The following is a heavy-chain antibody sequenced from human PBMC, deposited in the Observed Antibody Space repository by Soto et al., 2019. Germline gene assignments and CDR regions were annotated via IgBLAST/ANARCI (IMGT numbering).Heavy chain of an antibody. J-gene: IGHJ6*02. CDR1: GYTFTTYY. CDR3: ARGVVTARREYYYYYGMDV. D-gene: IGHD2-21*02. V-gene: IGHV1-46*01. Sequence: ASVKVSCKASGYTFTTYYMHWVRQAPGQGLEWMGIINPSGGSTSYAQKFQGRVTISVDTSKNQFSLKLSSVTAADTAVYYCARGVVTARREYYYYYGMDVWGQGTTVTVSS. CDR2: INPSGGST.